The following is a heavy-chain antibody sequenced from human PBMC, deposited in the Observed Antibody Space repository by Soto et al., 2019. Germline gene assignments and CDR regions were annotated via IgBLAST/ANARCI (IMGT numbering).Heavy chain of an antibody. V-gene: IGHV1-69*06. CDR2: IIPIFGTA. CDR1: GGTFSSYA. J-gene: IGHJ6*02. CDR3: ARGGDIVLMVYAMGYYGMDV. Sequence: SVKVSCKASGGTFSSYAISWVRQAPGQGLEWMGGIIPIFGTANYAQKFQGRVTITADKSTSTAYMELSSLRSGDTAVYYCARGGDIVLMVYAMGYYGMDVWGQGTTVTVSS. D-gene: IGHD2-8*01.